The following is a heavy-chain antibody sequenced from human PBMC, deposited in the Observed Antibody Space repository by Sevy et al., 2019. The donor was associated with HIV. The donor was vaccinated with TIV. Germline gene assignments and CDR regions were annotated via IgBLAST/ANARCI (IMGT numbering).Heavy chain of an antibody. Sequence: SETLSLTCTVSGGSITSLYWNWIRQPPGKGLEWIANIYYNGHINYNPSLKCRVTLSLDTSKNQFSLRLSSVTAADMAMYYCAGENAWGRGYSWGQGTLVTVSS. J-gene: IGHJ4*02. D-gene: IGHD1-26*01. CDR3: AGENAWGRGYS. CDR2: IYYNGHI. CDR1: GGSITSLY. V-gene: IGHV4-59*08.